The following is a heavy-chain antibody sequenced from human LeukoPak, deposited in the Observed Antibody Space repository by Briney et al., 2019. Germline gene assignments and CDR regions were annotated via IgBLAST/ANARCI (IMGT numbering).Heavy chain of an antibody. Sequence: GASVKVSCKASGGTFSSYAISWVRQAPGQGLEWMGGIIPIFGTANYAQKFQGRVTITTDESTSTAYMELSSLRSEDTAVYYCARDPSYYEDGDYWGQGTLVTVSS. CDR2: IIPIFGTA. J-gene: IGHJ4*02. CDR3: ARDPSYYEDGDY. CDR1: GGTFSSYA. V-gene: IGHV1-69*05. D-gene: IGHD3-22*01.